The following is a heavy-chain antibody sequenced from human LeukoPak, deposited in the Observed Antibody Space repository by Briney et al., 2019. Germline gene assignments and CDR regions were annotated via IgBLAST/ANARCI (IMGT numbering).Heavy chain of an antibody. CDR1: GDTLTELS. CDR2: FDPEDGET. J-gene: IGHJ4*02. D-gene: IGHD3-10*01. V-gene: IGHV1-24*01. Sequence: ASVKVSCKVSGDTLTELSMHWVRQAPGKGLEWMGGFDPEDGETIYVQKFQGRVTMTEDTSTDTAYMELSSLRSEDTAVYYCAAYGSGSYGGVDYWGQGTLVTVSS. CDR3: AAYGSGSYGGVDY.